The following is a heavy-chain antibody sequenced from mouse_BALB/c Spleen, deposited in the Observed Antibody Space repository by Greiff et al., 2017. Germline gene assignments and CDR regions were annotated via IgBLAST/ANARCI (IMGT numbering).Heavy chain of an antibody. D-gene: IGHD2-14*01. CDR2: ISSGGSYT. CDR3: ARRTPYFDY. V-gene: IGHV5-9-1*01. Sequence: DVMLVESGGGLVKPGGSLKLSCAASGFTFSSYAMSWVRQTPEKRLEWVATISSGGSYTYYPDSVKGRFTISRDNAKNTLYLQMSSLRSEDTAMYYCARRTPYFDYWGQGTTLTVSS. J-gene: IGHJ2*01. CDR1: GFTFSSYA.